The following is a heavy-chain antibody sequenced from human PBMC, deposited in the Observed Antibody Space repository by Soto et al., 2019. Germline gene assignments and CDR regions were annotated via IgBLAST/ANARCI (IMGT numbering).Heavy chain of an antibody. J-gene: IGHJ4*02. D-gene: IGHD6-19*01. V-gene: IGHV3-23*01. CDR2: ISGSGGDA. CDR3: GKERRGSGWSVCNF. CDR1: GFTFRDYA. Sequence: GGSLRLSCKVSGFTFRDYAMSWFRQAPGKGLEWVSDISGSGGDARYADSVKGRFTISRDNSRDTLFLQLNSLRVDDTAVYHCGKERRGSGWSVCNFWGQGTLVTVSS.